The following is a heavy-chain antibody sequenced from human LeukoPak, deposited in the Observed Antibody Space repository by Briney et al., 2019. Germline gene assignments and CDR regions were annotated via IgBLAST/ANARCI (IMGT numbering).Heavy chain of an antibody. J-gene: IGHJ4*02. CDR2: INHSGST. V-gene: IGHV4-34*01. CDR1: GGSFSGYY. CDR3: ARVLRYCSSTSCHDY. Sequence: SETLSLTCAVYGGSFSGYYWSWIRQPPGKGLEWIGEINHSGSTNYNPSLKSRVTISVDTSKNQFSLKLSSVTAADTAVYYCARVLRYCSSTSCHDYWGQGTPVTVSS. D-gene: IGHD2-2*01.